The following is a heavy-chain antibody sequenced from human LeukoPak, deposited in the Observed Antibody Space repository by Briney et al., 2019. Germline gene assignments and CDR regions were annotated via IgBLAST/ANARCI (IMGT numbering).Heavy chain of an antibody. CDR3: GKALSSAFYYFDL. D-gene: IGHD3-16*02. V-gene: IGHV3-53*01. CDR2: IHGHGDVT. Sequence: GGSLRLSCAASGFTVSSTYMNWVRQVPEKGLEWVSTIHGHGDVTLYADSVKGRFTISRDNSRNTLYLEMNSLRADDTAVYYCGKALSSAFYYFDLSGRGTLVTVSS. CDR1: GFTVSSTY. J-gene: IGHJ2*01.